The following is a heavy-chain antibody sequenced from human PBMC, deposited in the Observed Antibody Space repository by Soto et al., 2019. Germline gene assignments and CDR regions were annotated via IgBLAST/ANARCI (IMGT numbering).Heavy chain of an antibody. J-gene: IGHJ6*02. CDR3: VKDEGIEAMDV. CDR1: GFTFSRNT. V-gene: IGHV3-21*01. Sequence: PVGSLRLSCVTSGFTFSRNTMNWVSQAPGKGLEWVASITSSGSYVYYADSVKGRFSASRDNAKNSLSLQMDSLRPDDTAIYFCVKDEGIEAMDVWGQGTTVTVSS. D-gene: IGHD3-3*02. CDR2: ITSSGSYV.